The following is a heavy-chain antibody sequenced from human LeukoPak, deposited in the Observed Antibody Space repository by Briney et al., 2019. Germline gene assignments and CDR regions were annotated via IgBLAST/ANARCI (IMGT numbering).Heavy chain of an antibody. D-gene: IGHD6-6*01. J-gene: IGHJ6*03. CDR2: IYHSGST. Sequence: GSLRLSCAASGFIFSRYGMSWVRQPPGKGLEWIGEIYHSGSTNYNPSLKSRVTISVDKSKNQFSLKLSSVTAADTAVYSCARYSSSSSYMDVWGKGTTVTVSS. CDR3: ARYSSSSSYMDV. CDR1: GFIFSRYG. V-gene: IGHV4-4*01.